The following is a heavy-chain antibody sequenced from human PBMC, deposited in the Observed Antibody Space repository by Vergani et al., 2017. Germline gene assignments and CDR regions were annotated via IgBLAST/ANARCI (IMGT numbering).Heavy chain of an antibody. CDR3: ARMRRSGLDF. J-gene: IGHJ4*02. Sequence: QVQLVQSGAEVKKPGASVKVSCKASGYTFTSYGISWVRQAPGQGLEWMGWINTRTGDPKFAQGFSGRFVFSLNTPVTTAHLQISSLKAEDTAIYYCARMRRSGLDFWGQGTLVTVSS. CDR2: INTRTGDP. CDR1: GYTFTSYG. V-gene: IGHV7-4-1*02. D-gene: IGHD1-14*01.